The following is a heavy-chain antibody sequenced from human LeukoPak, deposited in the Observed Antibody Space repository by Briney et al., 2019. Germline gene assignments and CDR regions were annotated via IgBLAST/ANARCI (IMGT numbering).Heavy chain of an antibody. D-gene: IGHD3-22*01. V-gene: IGHV1-2*06. Sequence: GASVKVSCKASGYTFTGYYMHWVRQAPGQGLEWMGRINPNSGGTNYAQKFQGRVIMTRDTSISTAYMELSRLRSDDTAFYHCARGDYYDSSGYFYWGQGTLVTVSS. CDR1: GYTFTGYY. CDR2: INPNSGGT. CDR3: ARGDYYDSSGYFY. J-gene: IGHJ4*02.